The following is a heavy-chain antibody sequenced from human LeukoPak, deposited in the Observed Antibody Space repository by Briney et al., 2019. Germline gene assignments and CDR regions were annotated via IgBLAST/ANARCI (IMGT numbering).Heavy chain of an antibody. D-gene: IGHD3-22*01. CDR2: ISSSSSYI. J-gene: IGHJ4*02. Sequence: PGGSLRLSCAASGFTFSSYSMNWVRQAPGKGLEWVSSISSSSSYIYYADSVKGRFTISRDNAKNSLYLQMNSLRAEDTAVYYCAKDIYYDSSGYRGYFDYWGQGTLVTVSS. CDR1: GFTFSSYS. CDR3: AKDIYYDSSGYRGYFDY. V-gene: IGHV3-21*01.